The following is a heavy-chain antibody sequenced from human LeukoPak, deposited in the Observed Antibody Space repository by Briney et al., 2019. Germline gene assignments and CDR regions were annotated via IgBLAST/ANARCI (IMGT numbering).Heavy chain of an antibody. Sequence: PGGSLRLSCAASGFTFSSYGMHWVRQTPGKGLEWVAVISYDGSNKYYADSVKGRFTISRDNSKNTLYLQMNSLRAEDTAVYYCAKGAGVTMVRGVIPRDGMDVWGKGTTVTVSS. V-gene: IGHV3-30*18. CDR3: AKGAGVTMVRGVIPRDGMDV. D-gene: IGHD3-10*01. J-gene: IGHJ6*04. CDR2: ISYDGSNK. CDR1: GFTFSSYG.